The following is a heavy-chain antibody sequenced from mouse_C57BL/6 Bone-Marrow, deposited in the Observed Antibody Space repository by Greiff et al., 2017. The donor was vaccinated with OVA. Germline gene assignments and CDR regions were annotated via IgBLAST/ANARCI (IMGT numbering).Heavy chain of an antibody. D-gene: IGHD3-3*01. CDR2: ISNLAYSI. CDR3: ARLSGDGEDAMDY. J-gene: IGHJ4*01. CDR1: GFTFSDYG. V-gene: IGHV5-15*01. Sequence: DVKLVESGGGLVQPGGSLKLSCAASGFTFSDYGMAWVRQAPRKGPEWVAFISNLAYSIYSADTVTGRFTISRENAKNTLYLEMSSLRSEDTAMYYCARLSGDGEDAMDYWGQGTSVTVSS.